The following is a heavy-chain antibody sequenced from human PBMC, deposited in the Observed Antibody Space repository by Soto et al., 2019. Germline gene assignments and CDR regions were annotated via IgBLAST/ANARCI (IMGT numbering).Heavy chain of an antibody. CDR3: ARGSDFLYYARMDV. CDR2: IYYSGST. CDR1: GGSISSYF. D-gene: IGHD5-12*01. V-gene: IGHV4-59*01. J-gene: IGHJ6*02. Sequence: QVQLQESGPGLVKPSETLSLTCTVSGGSISSYFWTWIRQPPGKGLEWIEYIYYSGSTNYNPSLKSLVTPSVDRSKNKFSLKLSSVTAADRGVYDCARGSDFLYYARMDVWGQGTTVTVSS.